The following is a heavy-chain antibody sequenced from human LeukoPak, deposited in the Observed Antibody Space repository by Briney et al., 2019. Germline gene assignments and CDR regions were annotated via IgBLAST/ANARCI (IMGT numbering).Heavy chain of an antibody. J-gene: IGHJ6*03. CDR1: GFTFSSYW. CDR2: IKQDGSEK. Sequence: GGSLRLSCAASGFTFSSYWMSWVRQAPGKGLEGVANIKQDGSEKYYVDSVKGRFIISRDNAKNSLYLQMNSLRAEDTAVYYCAKGAFRDQVQGYYYMDVWGKGTTVTVSS. V-gene: IGHV3-7*01. D-gene: IGHD3-10*01. CDR3: AKGAFRDQVQGYYYMDV.